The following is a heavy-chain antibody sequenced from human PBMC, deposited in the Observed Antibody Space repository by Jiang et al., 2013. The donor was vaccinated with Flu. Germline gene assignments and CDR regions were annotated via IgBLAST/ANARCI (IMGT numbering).Heavy chain of an antibody. CDR1: GFTFSKYD. CDR2: ISCDGGNK. Sequence: QLVESGGGVVQPGRSLRLSCAASGFTFSKYDMNWVRQAPGKGLEWVAIISCDGGNKYYADSVKGRFTISRDNSKNTLYLQINSLRVEDTAVYYCAREGTSCSSSVGPNWFDPWGQGTLVTVSS. V-gene: IGHV3-30-3*01. CDR3: AREGTSCSSSVGPNWFDP. J-gene: IGHJ5*02. D-gene: IGHD6-6*01.